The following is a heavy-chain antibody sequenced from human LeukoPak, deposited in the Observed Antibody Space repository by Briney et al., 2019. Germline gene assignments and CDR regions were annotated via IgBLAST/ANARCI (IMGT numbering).Heavy chain of an antibody. D-gene: IGHD4-4*01. J-gene: IGHJ4*02. CDR1: GFTFSSYS. Sequence: GGSLRLSCAASGFTFSSYSMNWVRQAPGKGLEWVSSISSSSSYIYYADSVKGRFTISRDNAKNSLYLQMNSLRAEDTAVYYCAKGGFLTTIPDYWGQGTLVTVSS. CDR3: AKGGFLTTIPDY. V-gene: IGHV3-21*04. CDR2: ISSSSSYI.